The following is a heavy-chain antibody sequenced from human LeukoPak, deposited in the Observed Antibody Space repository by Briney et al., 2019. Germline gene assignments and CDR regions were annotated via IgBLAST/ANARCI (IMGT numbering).Heavy chain of an antibody. CDR2: IKRDGSQK. D-gene: IGHD1-1*01. Sequence: GGSLRLSCAASGFSFSSNWMGWVRQAPGKGLEWVAHIKRDGSQKYYFDTVKGQFTISRDNAKSSLYLQMNSLRVEDTAVYYCARLGLEVGGPNWFDPWGQGTLVTVSS. CDR3: ARLGLEVGGPNWFDP. J-gene: IGHJ5*02. V-gene: IGHV3-7*01. CDR1: GFSFSSNW.